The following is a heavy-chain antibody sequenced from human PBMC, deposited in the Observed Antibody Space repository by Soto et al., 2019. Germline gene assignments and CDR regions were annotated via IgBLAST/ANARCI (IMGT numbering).Heavy chain of an antibody. D-gene: IGHD1-7*01. CDR2: IKQDGSEK. J-gene: IGHJ4*02. Sequence: GGSLRLSCAASGFTFSSYWMSWVRQAPGKGLEWVANIKQDGSEKYYVDSVKGRFTISRDNAKNSLYLQMNSLRAEDTAVYYCARDFDWNYGGYYFDYWGQGTLVTAPQ. CDR3: ARDFDWNYGGYYFDY. CDR1: GFTFSSYW. V-gene: IGHV3-7*03.